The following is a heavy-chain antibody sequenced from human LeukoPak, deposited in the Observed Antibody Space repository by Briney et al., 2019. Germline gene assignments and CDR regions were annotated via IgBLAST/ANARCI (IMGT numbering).Heavy chain of an antibody. Sequence: SETLSLTCAVYGGSFSGYYWSWIRQPPGKGLEWIGEINHSGSTNYNPSLKSRVTISVDTSKNQFSLKLSSVTAADTAVYYCARVHDFWSGYYFDYFDYWGQGTLVTVSS. J-gene: IGHJ4*02. V-gene: IGHV4-34*01. CDR2: INHSGST. D-gene: IGHD3-3*01. CDR3: ARVHDFWSGYYFDYFDY. CDR1: GGSFSGYY.